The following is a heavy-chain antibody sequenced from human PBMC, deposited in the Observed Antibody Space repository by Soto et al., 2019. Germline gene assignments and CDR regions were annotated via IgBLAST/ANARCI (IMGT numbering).Heavy chain of an antibody. J-gene: IGHJ4*02. CDR1: GFTFSSYA. V-gene: IGHV3-30-3*01. D-gene: IGHD6-19*01. CDR3: GKGKRIAVAGPPDY. Sequence: QVQLVESGGGVVQPGRSLRLSCAASGFTFSSYAMHWVRQAPGKGLEWVAVISYDGSNKYYADSVKGRFTISRDNSKNTLYLQMNSLRAEDTAVYYCGKGKRIAVAGPPDYWGQGTLVTVSS. CDR2: ISYDGSNK.